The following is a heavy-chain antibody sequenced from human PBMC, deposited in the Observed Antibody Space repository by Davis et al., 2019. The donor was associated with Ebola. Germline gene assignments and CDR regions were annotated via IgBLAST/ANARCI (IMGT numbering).Heavy chain of an antibody. Sequence: GGSLRLSCAASGFTFSSYSMNWVRQAPGKGLEWVSYISSKSTTKYYAESVKGRFTISRDNARNSLYLQMNSLRDEDTAIYYCARGPFTSCSFNDCDTYWGQGILVTVSS. CDR2: ISSKSTTK. J-gene: IGHJ4*02. D-gene: IGHD2-15*01. V-gene: IGHV3-48*02. CDR3: ARGPFTSCSFNDCDTY. CDR1: GFTFSSYS.